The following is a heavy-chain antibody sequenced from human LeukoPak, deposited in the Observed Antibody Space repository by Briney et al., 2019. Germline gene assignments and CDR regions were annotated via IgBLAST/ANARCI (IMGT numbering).Heavy chain of an antibody. V-gene: IGHV4-59*08. J-gene: IGHJ2*01. D-gene: IGHD6-13*01. CDR3: ARLTTLIAAAGXXXXXXXXXXX. CDR2: IYYSGST. CDR1: GGSISSYY. Sequence: SETLSLTCTVSGGSISSYYWSWIRQPPGKGLEWIGYIYYSGSTNYNPSLKSRVTISVDTSKNQFSLKLSSVTAADTAVYYCARLTTLIAAAGXXXXXXXXXXXWG.